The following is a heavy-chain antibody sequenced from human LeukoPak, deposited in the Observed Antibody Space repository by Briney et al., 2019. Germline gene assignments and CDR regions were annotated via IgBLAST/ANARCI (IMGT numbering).Heavy chain of an antibody. CDR3: ARILEGYYYFGLDV. CDR1: GFTFSSYS. CDR2: IDGDGSSR. V-gene: IGHV3-74*01. J-gene: IGHJ6*02. Sequence: QSGGSLRLSCAASGFTFSSYSINWVRQVPGKGLEWVSRIDGDGSSRSYADSVRGRFTISRDNGKKTVFLQMNSLSAEDTAVYYCARILEGYYYFGLDVWGQGTTVIVSS. D-gene: IGHD3/OR15-3a*01.